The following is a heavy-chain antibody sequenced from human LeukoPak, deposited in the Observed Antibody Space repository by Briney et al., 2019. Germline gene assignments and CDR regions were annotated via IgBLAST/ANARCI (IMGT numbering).Heavy chain of an antibody. CDR3: AKGGKWDVTPFDY. CDR1: GFTFSSYG. J-gene: IGHJ4*02. V-gene: IGHV3-23*01. Sequence: GGSLRLSCAASGFTFSSYGVHWVRQAPGKGLEWVSTISGGGGSTYYADSVKGRFTISRDNSKNTLYLQVSSLRAEDTAVYYCAKGGKWDVTPFDYWGQGTLVTVSS. D-gene: IGHD1-26*01. CDR2: ISGGGGST.